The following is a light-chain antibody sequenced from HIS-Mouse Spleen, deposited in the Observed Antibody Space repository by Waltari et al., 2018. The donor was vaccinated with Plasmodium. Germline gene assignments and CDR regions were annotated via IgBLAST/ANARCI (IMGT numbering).Light chain of an antibody. V-gene: IGLV1-51*01. CDR3: GTWDSSLSAGVV. CDR2: DNN. CDR1: SSNIGNNY. J-gene: IGLJ2*01. Sequence: QSVLTQPPSVSAAPGQKVTISCSGSSSNIGNNYVSWYQQPPGTAPKLLIYDNNKLPSWIPDRCSGSKSGTSATLGITGLQTGDEADYYCGTWDSSLSAGVVFGGGTKLTVL.